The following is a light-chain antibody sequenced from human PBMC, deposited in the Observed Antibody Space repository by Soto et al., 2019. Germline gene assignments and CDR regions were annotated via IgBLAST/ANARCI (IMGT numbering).Light chain of an antibody. CDR3: HQTYHTPPT. J-gene: IGKJ1*01. CDR1: QTTNNY. V-gene: IGKV1-39*01. Sequence: DIQLTQSPSFLSASVGASVTITCRASQTTNNYLYWYQKQPEKAPKLLIDTSASLHGGVPSRFTCTTSGTSFTLTISSLQPEDSATYYCHQTYHTPPTFGQGTKVDIK. CDR2: TSA.